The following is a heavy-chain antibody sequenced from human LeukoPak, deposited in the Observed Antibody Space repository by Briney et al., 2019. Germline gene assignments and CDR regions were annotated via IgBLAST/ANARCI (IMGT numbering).Heavy chain of an antibody. J-gene: IGHJ5*02. V-gene: IGHV1-3*01. CDR3: VRVPLSASGNYGWFDP. D-gene: IGHD1-7*01. Sequence: ASVKVSCKASGYTFTSYAMHWVRQAPGQRLEWMGWINAGNGNTKYSQEFQGRVTITRDTSASTAYMELSSLRSDDTAVYYCVRVPLSASGNYGWFDPWGQGTLVTVSS. CDR1: GYTFTSYA. CDR2: INAGNGNT.